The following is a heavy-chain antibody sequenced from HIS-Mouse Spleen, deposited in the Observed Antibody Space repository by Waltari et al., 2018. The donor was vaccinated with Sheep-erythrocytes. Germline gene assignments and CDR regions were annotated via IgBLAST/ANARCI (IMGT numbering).Heavy chain of an antibody. Sequence: QVQLVESGGGVVQPGRSLRLSCAASGFTFSSYGMHWVRQAPGKGLEWVAVISYDGSNKYYADSVKGRFTISRDNSKNTLYLKMNSLRAEDTAVYYCAKDAYYDYVWGSYSFDYWGQGTLVTVSS. CDR3: AKDAYYDYVWGSYSFDY. J-gene: IGHJ4*02. D-gene: IGHD3-16*01. CDR2: ISYDGSNK. V-gene: IGHV3-30*18. CDR1: GFTFSSYG.